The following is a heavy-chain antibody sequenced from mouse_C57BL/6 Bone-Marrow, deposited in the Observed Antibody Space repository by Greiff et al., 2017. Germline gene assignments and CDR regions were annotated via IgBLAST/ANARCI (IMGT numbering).Heavy chain of an antibody. CDR2: IDPSDSYT. CDR1: GYTFTSYW. J-gene: IGHJ1*03. D-gene: IGHD1-1*01. V-gene: IGHV1-69*01. CDR3: AREDYGNFDV. Sequence: VQLQQPGAELVMPGASVKLSCKASGYTFTSYWMHWVKQRPGQGLEWIGEIDPSDSYTNYNQKFKGKSTVTVDKSSSTAYMQISSLTSEDSAVYYCAREDYGNFDVWGTGTTVTVSS.